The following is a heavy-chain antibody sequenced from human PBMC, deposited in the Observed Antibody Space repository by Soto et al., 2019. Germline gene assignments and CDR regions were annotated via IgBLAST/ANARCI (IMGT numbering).Heavy chain of an antibody. CDR1: GFTFSSYS. CDR2: ISSSSSYI. Sequence: GGSLRLSCAASGFTFSSYSMNWVRQAPGKGLEWVSSISSSSSYIYYADSVKGRFTISRDNAKNSLYLQMNSLRAEDTAVYYCARDSVVTDAFDIWGQGTMVTVSS. D-gene: IGHD2-21*02. CDR3: ARDSVVTDAFDI. V-gene: IGHV3-21*01. J-gene: IGHJ3*02.